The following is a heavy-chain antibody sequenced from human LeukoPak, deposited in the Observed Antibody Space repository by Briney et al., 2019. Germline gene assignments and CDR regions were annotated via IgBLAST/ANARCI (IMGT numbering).Heavy chain of an antibody. CDR2: IYASGST. J-gene: IGHJ4*02. CDR3: ARDKDWNFD. V-gene: IGHV4-61*02. Sequence: SQTLSLTCTVSGGSISSGSYFGSWIRQPAGKGLEWIGRIYASGSTNYNPSLKSRVTISLDTSKNQFSLKLGSVTAADTAVYYCARDKDWNFDWGQGTLVTVSS. D-gene: IGHD1-7*01. CDR1: GGSISSGSYF.